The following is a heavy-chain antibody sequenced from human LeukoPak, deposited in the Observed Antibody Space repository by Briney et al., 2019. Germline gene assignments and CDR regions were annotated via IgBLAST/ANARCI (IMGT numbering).Heavy chain of an antibody. Sequence: GGSLRLSCAASGFTFSNCAMSWVHQAPGKGLEWVSAISGSGASTYYADSVKGRFTISRDNSKNTLYLQMNSLRVEDTAVYYCAKGSGNYEYFDHWGQGTLVTVSS. CDR2: ISGSGAST. CDR1: GFTFSNCA. V-gene: IGHV3-23*01. J-gene: IGHJ4*02. D-gene: IGHD1-26*01. CDR3: AKGSGNYEYFDH.